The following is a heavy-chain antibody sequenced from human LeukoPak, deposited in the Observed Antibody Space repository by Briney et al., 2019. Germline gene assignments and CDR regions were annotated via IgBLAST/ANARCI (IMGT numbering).Heavy chain of an antibody. V-gene: IGHV3-64D*09. CDR2: IATDGGGT. Sequence: GGSLRLSCSGSGLTLRHYSMQWVRQAPGKGLEYVSAIATDGGGTYYADSVKGRFTISRDKSKNTLYLQMRSLRAEDTAVYYCMTREPSGYWAQGPLVTVSS. CDR1: GLTLRHYS. CDR3: MTREPSGY. J-gene: IGHJ4*02. D-gene: IGHD1-14*01.